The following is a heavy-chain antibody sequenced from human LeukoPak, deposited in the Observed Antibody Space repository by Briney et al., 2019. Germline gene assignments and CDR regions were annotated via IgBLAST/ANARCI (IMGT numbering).Heavy chain of an antibody. CDR1: GGSISSYY. D-gene: IGHD3-22*01. V-gene: IGHV4-59*08. CDR2: IYYSGST. CDR3: ARLHPQGSAWYDSSGYPDY. Sequence: SETLSLTCTVSGGSISSYYWSWIRQPPGKGLEWIGYIYYSGSTNYNPSLKSRVTISVDTSKNQFSLKLSSVTAADTAVYYCARLHPQGSAWYDSSGYPDYWGQGTLVTVSS. J-gene: IGHJ4*02.